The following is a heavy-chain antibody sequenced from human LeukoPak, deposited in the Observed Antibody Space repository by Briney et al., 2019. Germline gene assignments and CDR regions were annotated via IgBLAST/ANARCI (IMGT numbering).Heavy chain of an antibody. J-gene: IGHJ3*02. CDR1: GDSIIGYY. CDR2: INHSGST. D-gene: IGHD3-3*01. V-gene: IGHV4-34*01. Sequence: SETLSLTCTVSGDSIIGYYWSWIRQPPGKRLEWIGEINHSGSTNYNPSLKSRVTISVDTSKNQFSLKLSSVTAADTAVYYCARAPTHRRTITIFGVGKPDAFDIWGQGTMVTVSS. CDR3: ARAPTHRRTITIFGVGKPDAFDI.